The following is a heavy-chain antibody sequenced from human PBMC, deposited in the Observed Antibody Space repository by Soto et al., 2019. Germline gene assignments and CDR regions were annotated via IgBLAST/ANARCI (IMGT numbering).Heavy chain of an antibody. CDR3: ARSRAPGFLVPAAMMGWFDP. V-gene: IGHV4-30-2*01. J-gene: IGHJ5*02. CDR1: GGSISSGGYS. CDR2: IYHSGST. D-gene: IGHD2-2*01. Sequence: PSETLSLTCAVSGGSISSGGYSWSWIRQPPGKGLEWIGYIYHSGSTYYNPSLKSRVTISVDRSKNQFSLKLSSVTAADTAVYYCARSRAPGFLVPAAMMGWFDPWGQGTLVTVSS.